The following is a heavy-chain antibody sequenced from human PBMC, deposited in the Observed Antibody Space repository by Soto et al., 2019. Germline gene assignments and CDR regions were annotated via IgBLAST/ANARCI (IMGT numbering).Heavy chain of an antibody. CDR1: GFTFSSYA. CDR2: ISGSGGST. D-gene: IGHD3-22*01. J-gene: IGHJ4*02. CDR3: ANYYDSSGYYYVFDY. Sequence: GGSLRLSCAASGFTFSSYAMSWVHQAPGKGLEWVSAISGSGGSTYYADSVKGRFTISRDNSKNTLYLQMNSLRAEDTAVYYCANYYDSSGYYYVFDYWGQGTLVTVSS. V-gene: IGHV3-23*01.